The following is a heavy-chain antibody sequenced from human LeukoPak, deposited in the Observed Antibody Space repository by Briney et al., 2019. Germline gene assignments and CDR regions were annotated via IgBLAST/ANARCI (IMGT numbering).Heavy chain of an antibody. J-gene: IGHJ4*02. CDR1: GGTFSSYA. Sequence: SVKVSCKASGGTFSSYAISWVRQAPGQGLEWMGRIIPIFGIANYAQKFQGRVTITADKSTSTAYMELSSLRSEDTAVYYCARDLSSSSNFDYWGQGTLVTVSS. D-gene: IGHD6-6*01. CDR2: IIPIFGIA. V-gene: IGHV1-69*04. CDR3: ARDLSSSSNFDY.